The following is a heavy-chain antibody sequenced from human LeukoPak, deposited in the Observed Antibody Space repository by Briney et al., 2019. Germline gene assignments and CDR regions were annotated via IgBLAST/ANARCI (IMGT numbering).Heavy chain of an antibody. CDR3: ARSMVRGVPYYYYGMYV. CDR1: GGSVSSGSYY. V-gene: IGHV4-61*01. D-gene: IGHD3-10*01. CDR2: IYFSGST. J-gene: IGHJ6*04. Sequence: SETLSLTCTVSGGSVSSGSYYWSWIRQPPGKGLEWIGYIYFSGSTNYNPSLKSRVTISVDTSKNQFSLKLSSVTAADTAVYYCARSMVRGVPYYYYGMYVWGKGTTVTVSS.